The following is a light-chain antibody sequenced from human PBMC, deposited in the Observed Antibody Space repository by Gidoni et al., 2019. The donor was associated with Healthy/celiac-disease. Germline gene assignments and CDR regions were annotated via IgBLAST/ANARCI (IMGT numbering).Light chain of an antibody. V-gene: IGLV2-14*01. Sequence: QSALTQPASVSGSPGQSITISCPGTSRDVGGYNYVPWYQQHPGKAPKLMIYDVSNRPSGVSNRFSGSKSGNTASLTISGLQAEDEADYYCSSYTSSSTGVFGGGTKLTVL. J-gene: IGLJ3*02. CDR3: SSYTSSSTGV. CDR2: DVS. CDR1: SRDVGGYNY.